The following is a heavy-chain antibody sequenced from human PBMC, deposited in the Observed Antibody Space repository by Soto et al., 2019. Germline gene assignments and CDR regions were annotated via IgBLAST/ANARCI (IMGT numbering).Heavy chain of an antibody. D-gene: IGHD6-13*01. CDR3: ARHGDGIAAARAGMDV. Sequence: GESRTISCKGSGYSFTSYWISWVRQMPGKGLEWMGRIDPSDSYTNYSPSFQGHVTISADKSISTAYLQWSSLKASDTAMYYCARHGDGIAAARAGMDVPGPAPTVTLSS. J-gene: IGHJ6*02. CDR1: GYSFTSYW. CDR2: IDPSDSYT. V-gene: IGHV5-10-1*01.